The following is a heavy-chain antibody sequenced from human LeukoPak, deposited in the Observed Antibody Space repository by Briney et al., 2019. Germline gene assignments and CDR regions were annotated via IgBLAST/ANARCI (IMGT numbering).Heavy chain of an antibody. CDR2: ISSSSDYI. J-gene: IGHJ4*02. V-gene: IGHV3-21*01. D-gene: IGHD6-19*01. CDR1: GFTFSSYS. Sequence: GGSLRLSCAASGFTFSSYSMNWVRQAPGKGLEWVSVISSSSDYIYYAGSVKGRFTISRDNAKNSLYLQMSTLRAEDTAVYYCVSAGSGRGWYRGLINFDYWGQGTLVTVSS. CDR3: VSAGSGRGWYRGLINFDY.